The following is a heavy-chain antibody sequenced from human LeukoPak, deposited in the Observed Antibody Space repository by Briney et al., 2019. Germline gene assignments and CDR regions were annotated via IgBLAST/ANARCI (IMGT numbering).Heavy chain of an antibody. V-gene: IGHV1-8*03. CDR1: GYTFTSYD. CDR2: MNPNSGNT. Sequence: ASVKVSCKASGYTFTSYDINWVRQATGQGLEWMGWMNPNSGNTGYAQKFQGRVTITRDTSASTAYMELSSLRSEDTAVYYCASEQQLGYFRHWGQGTLVTVSS. D-gene: IGHD6-13*01. J-gene: IGHJ1*01. CDR3: ASEQQLGYFRH.